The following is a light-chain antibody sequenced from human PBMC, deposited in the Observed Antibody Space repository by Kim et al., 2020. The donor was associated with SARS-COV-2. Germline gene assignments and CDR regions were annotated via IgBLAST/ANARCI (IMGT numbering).Light chain of an antibody. CDR1: TGAVTSGHY. CDR3: LLSYSDIAV. CDR2: DTQ. Sequence: PGGTVTLPCTSSTGAVTSGHYPYWFQQKPGQAPRTLIYDTQNKHSWTPARFSGSLLGGKAALTLSGAQSEDEAEYYCLLSYSDIAVFGGGTQLTVL. V-gene: IGLV7-46*01. J-gene: IGLJ3*02.